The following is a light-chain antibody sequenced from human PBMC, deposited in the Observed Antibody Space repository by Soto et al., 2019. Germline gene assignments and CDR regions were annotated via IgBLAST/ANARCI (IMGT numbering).Light chain of an antibody. CDR1: QSVSSIY. Sequence: EIVFTQSPGTLSLSPGERATLSCRASQSVSSIYFAWCQQKRGQAPRLFIYGVSSRETGIPERFSGSGSGTECTRTISRLEPEDSAVDYCEQYGSSTRTFGQGTKVDNK. CDR2: GVS. CDR3: EQYGSSTRT. J-gene: IGKJ1*01. V-gene: IGKV3-20*01.